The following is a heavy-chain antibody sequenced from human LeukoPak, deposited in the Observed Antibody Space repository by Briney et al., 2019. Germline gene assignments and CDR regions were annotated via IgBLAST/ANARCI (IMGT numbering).Heavy chain of an antibody. Sequence: ASVKVSCKASGYSFISYGITWVRQAPGQGLEWMGWISAYNGNTNYAQKVQGRVTMTTDTSTSTVYLELKSLRSDDTAVYYCARDRTSTVASPSDSFDIWGQGTMVTVSS. V-gene: IGHV1-18*01. CDR2: ISAYNGNT. J-gene: IGHJ3*02. CDR3: ARDRTSTVASPSDSFDI. D-gene: IGHD4-11*01. CDR1: GYSFISYG.